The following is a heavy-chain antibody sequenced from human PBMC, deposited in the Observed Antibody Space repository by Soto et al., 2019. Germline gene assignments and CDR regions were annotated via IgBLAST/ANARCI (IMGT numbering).Heavy chain of an antibody. J-gene: IGHJ4*02. V-gene: IGHV4-59*01. Sequence: QVQLQESGPGLVKSSETLSLTCTVSGGSTSPYYWSWLPQPPGKGLEWIGFIDYSGGARYNPSLKSRVTMSLDTSENQISLKLSSMTAADTAMYFCARGRPWELYDYWGQGTLVTVSS. CDR3: ARGRPWELYDY. D-gene: IGHD1-7*01. CDR1: GGSTSPYY. CDR2: IDYSGGA.